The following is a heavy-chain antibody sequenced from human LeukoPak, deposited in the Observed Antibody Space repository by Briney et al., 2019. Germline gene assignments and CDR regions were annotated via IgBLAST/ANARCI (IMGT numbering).Heavy chain of an antibody. CDR2: IIPIFGTA. CDR1: GGTFSSYA. Sequence: ASVKVSCKASGGTFSSYAISWVRQAPGQGLEWMGGIIPIFGTANYAQKFQGRVTITADESTGTAYMELSSLRSEDTAVYYCARVPHYEDIVVVPAAMYYYYGMDAWGQGTTVTVSS. J-gene: IGHJ6*02. CDR3: ARVPHYEDIVVVPAAMYYYYGMDA. D-gene: IGHD2-2*01. V-gene: IGHV1-69*01.